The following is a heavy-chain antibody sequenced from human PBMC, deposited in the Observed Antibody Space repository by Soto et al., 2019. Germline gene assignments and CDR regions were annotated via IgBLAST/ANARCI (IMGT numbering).Heavy chain of an antibody. J-gene: IGHJ4*02. CDR3: ARNRQWGGLLY. CDR2: VSANNRNS. Sequence: QVQLVQSGSEVKKPGASVRVTCKASGYTFRSYGISWVREATGQGLEWMGWVSANNRNSNNAQKFEDRVIMTADTATSTAYLELRGLRSDDAAIYDCARNRQWGGLLYWGQGTLVTVSS. D-gene: IGHD1-26*01. V-gene: IGHV1-18*01. CDR1: GYTFRSYG.